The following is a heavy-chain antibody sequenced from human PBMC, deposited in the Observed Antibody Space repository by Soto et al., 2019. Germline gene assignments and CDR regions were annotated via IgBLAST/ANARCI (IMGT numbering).Heavy chain of an antibody. CDR2: IYPGDSDT. CDR3: ARHGPRVYYDNSDYYYYGMDV. V-gene: IGHV5-51*01. Sequence: GESLKISGKGFGYSLTFYWTGWVRQMPGKGLEWMGIIYPGDSDTRYSPSFQGQVTISADKSISTAYLQWSSLKASDTAMYYCARHGPRVYYDNSDYYYYGMDVWGQGTTVTVSS. D-gene: IGHD3-22*01. J-gene: IGHJ6*02. CDR1: GYSLTFYW.